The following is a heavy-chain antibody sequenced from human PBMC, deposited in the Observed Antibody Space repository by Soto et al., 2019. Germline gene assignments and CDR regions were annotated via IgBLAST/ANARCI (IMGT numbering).Heavy chain of an antibody. J-gene: IGHJ4*02. CDR3: ASLRVAWILDY. D-gene: IGHD5-18*01. V-gene: IGHV3-48*04. Sequence: GGSLRLSCAASGFTFSTYTMNWIRQAPGKGLEWVSYISGSGSTMYYAGSVKGRFTISRDNAKNSLYLQMNSLRAEDTAVYYCASLRVAWILDYWGQGTLVTVSS. CDR1: GFTFSTYT. CDR2: ISGSGSTM.